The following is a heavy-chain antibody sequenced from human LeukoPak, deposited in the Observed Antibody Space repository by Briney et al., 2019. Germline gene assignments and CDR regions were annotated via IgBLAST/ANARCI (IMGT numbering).Heavy chain of an antibody. D-gene: IGHD2-8*01. Sequence: SETLSLTCTVSGGSIGSYYWSRIRQPPGKGLEWIGYIYYSGSTNYNPSLKSRVTISVDTSKNQFSLKLSSVTAADTAVYYCARGVLPPYYFDYWGQGTLVTVSS. CDR3: ARGVLPPYYFDY. CDR2: IYYSGST. V-gene: IGHV4-59*01. CDR1: GGSIGSYY. J-gene: IGHJ4*02.